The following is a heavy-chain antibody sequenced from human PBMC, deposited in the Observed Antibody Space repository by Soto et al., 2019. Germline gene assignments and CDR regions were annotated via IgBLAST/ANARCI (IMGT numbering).Heavy chain of an antibody. D-gene: IGHD3-3*01. Sequence: GASVKVSCKASGYTFTSYGISWVRQAPGQGLEWMGWISAYNGNTNYAQKLQGRVTMTTDTSISTAYMELSSLRSEDTAVYYCARGRSTIFGVVVGMDVWGQGTTVTVSS. CDR2: ISAYNGNT. CDR3: ARGRSTIFGVVVGMDV. CDR1: GYTFTSYG. V-gene: IGHV1-18*01. J-gene: IGHJ6*02.